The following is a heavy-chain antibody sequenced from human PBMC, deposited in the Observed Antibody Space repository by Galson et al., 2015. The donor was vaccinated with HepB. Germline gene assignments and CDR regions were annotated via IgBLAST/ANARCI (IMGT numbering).Heavy chain of an antibody. CDR3: AAETYSGSCCWFDP. V-gene: IGHV3-33*01. CDR1: GFIFNRNG. D-gene: IGHD5-12*01. J-gene: IGHJ5*02. Sequence: SLRLSCAASGFIFNRNGMHWVRQAPGKGLEWVAVIWSDGSEKYYADSVKGRFTISRDNSKNTLYLQMNGLRAEDTAVYYCAAETYSGSCCWFDPWGQGTLVTVST. CDR2: IWSDGSEK.